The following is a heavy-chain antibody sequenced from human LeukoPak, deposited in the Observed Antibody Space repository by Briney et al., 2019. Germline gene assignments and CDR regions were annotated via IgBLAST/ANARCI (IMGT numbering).Heavy chain of an antibody. D-gene: IGHD6-13*01. J-gene: IGHJ4*02. CDR1: GFTFSSYE. CDR2: ISGSGSTI. V-gene: IGHV3-48*03. Sequence: GGSLRLSCAASGFTFSSYEMNWVRQAPGKGLEWGSYISGSGSTIYYADSVKGRFTISRDNAKNSLYLQMNSLRAEDTAVYYCARRQHFDYWGQGTLVTVSS. CDR3: ARRQHFDY.